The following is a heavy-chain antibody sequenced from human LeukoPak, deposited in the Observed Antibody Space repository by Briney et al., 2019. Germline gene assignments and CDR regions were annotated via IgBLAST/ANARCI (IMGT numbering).Heavy chain of an antibody. J-gene: IGHJ4*02. CDR1: GFTFSTYA. D-gene: IGHD3-16*01. V-gene: IGHV3-23*01. CDR3: AKFRRSRRATYFDH. Sequence: PGGSLRLSCAASGFTFSTYAMDWVRQAPGKGLQWVSGLSGRGIGIYYGDSVKGRFTISRDNSKNTLYLQMNSLRAEDTAVYYCAKFRRSRRATYFDHWGQGTLVTVSS. CDR2: LSGRGIGI.